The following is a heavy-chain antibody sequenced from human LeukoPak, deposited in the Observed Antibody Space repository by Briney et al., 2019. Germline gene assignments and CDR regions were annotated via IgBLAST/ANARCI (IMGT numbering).Heavy chain of an antibody. CDR2: INAGNGNT. V-gene: IGHV1-3*01. D-gene: IGHD6-19*01. CDR1: GYTFTSYA. Sequence: ASVKLSCKASGYTFTSYAMHWVRQAPGHRLEWMGWINAGNGNTKYSQKFQGRVTITRDTSASTAYMELSSLRSEDTAVYYCARDSTGAYSSGWYGAFDIWGQGTMVTVSS. J-gene: IGHJ3*02. CDR3: ARDSTGAYSSGWYGAFDI.